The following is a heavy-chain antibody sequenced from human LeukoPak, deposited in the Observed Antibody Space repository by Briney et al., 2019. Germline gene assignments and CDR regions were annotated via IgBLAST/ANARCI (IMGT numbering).Heavy chain of an antibody. CDR2: IWDDGSNE. J-gene: IGHJ6*03. D-gene: IGHD3-16*01. CDR3: AKALGGNYYYYMDV. CDR1: GFTFSSYG. Sequence: GGSLRLSCAASGFTFSSYGMHWVRQAPGKGLEWVAVIWDDGSNEYYADSVKGPFTISRDNSKNTLYLQMNSLRAEDTAVYYCAKALGGNYYYYMDVWGKGTTVTVSS. V-gene: IGHV3-33*06.